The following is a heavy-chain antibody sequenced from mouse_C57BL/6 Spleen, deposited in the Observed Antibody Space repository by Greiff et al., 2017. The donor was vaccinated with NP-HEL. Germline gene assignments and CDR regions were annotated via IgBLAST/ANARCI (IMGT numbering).Heavy chain of an antibody. J-gene: IGHJ4*01. CDR3: ARCHYTYAMYY. CDR2: IDPSDSET. CDR1: GYTFTSYW. D-gene: IGHD1-1*01. Sequence: QVQLKQPGAELVRPGSSVKLSCKASGYTFTSYWMHWVKQRPIQGLEWIGNIDPSDSETHYNQKFKDKATLTVDKSSSTAYMQLSSLTSEDSAVYYCARCHYTYAMYYWGQGTSVTVSS. V-gene: IGHV1-52*01.